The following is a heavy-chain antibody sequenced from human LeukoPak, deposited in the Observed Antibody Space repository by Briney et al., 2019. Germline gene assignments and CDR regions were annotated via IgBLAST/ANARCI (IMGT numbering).Heavy chain of an antibody. V-gene: IGHV4-59*08. D-gene: IGHD5-12*01. CDR1: GGSISTYY. J-gene: IGHJ3*02. Sequence: SETLSLTCAVSGGSISTYYWSWIRQPPGKGLEWIGYIYYSGSTNYKPSLKSRVSISVDTAKNQFSLKLSSVTAADTAVYYCARQRCSYGGYDHDAFNIWRQGTMVTVSS. CDR2: IYYSGST. CDR3: ARQRCSYGGYDHDAFNI.